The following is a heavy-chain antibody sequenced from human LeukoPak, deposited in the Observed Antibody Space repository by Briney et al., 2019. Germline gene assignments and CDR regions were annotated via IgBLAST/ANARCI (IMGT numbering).Heavy chain of an antibody. Sequence: SETLSLTCAVYGGSFSGYYWSWIRQPPGKGLEWIGEINHSGSTNYNPSLKSRVTISVDTSKNQFSLKLSSVTAADTAVYYCARGEAAAVDYWGQGTLVTVSS. J-gene: IGHJ4*02. D-gene: IGHD6-13*01. V-gene: IGHV4-34*01. CDR2: INHSGST. CDR3: ARGEAAAVDY. CDR1: GGSFSGYY.